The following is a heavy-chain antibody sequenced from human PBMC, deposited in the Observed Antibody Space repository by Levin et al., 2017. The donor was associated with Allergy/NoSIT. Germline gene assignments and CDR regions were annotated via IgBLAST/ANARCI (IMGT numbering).Heavy chain of an antibody. CDR3: AKISGGATGFENDY. CDR2: ISGSGGST. Sequence: GESLKISCAASGFTFSSYAMSWVRQAPGKGLEWVSAISGSGGSTYYADSVKGRFTISRDNSKNTLYLQMNSLRAEDTAVYYCAKISGGATGFENDYWGQGTLVTVSS. D-gene: IGHD3-10*01. J-gene: IGHJ4*02. CDR1: GFTFSSYA. V-gene: IGHV3-23*01.